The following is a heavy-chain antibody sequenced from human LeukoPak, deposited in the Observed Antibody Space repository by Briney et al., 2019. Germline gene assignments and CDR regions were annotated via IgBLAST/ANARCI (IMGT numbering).Heavy chain of an antibody. CDR1: GYTFTGYY. V-gene: IGHV1-2*02. J-gene: IGHJ4*02. CDR3: ARVHIGGYYNYVWGSYRFFDY. CDR2: INPNSGGT. D-gene: IGHD3-16*02. Sequence: VASVKVSCKASGYTFTGYYMHWVRQAPGQGLEWMGWINPNSGGTNYAQKFQGRVTMTRDTSISTAYMELSRLRSDDTAVYYCARVHIGGYYNYVWGSYRFFDYWGQGTLVTVSS.